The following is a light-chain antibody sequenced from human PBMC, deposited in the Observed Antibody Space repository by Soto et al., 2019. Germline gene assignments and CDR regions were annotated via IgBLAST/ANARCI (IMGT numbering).Light chain of an antibody. V-gene: IGKV1-5*03. CDR2: KAP. Sequence: DIQMTQSPSTLSVSVGDRVTITCRASQSISSWLAWYQQKPGKAPKLLIYKAPSLESGVPSRFSGSGSGTEFTLTISRLQPDDFAYYYCQQYNSYWTFGQGTKVEIK. CDR3: QQYNSYWT. J-gene: IGKJ1*01. CDR1: QSISSW.